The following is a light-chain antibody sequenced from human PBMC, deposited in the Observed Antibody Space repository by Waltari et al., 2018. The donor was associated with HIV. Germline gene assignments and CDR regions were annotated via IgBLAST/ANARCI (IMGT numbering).Light chain of an antibody. Sequence: QSALTQPRSVSGSPGQSVTISCTGTSSDVGGYNYVSWYQQNPGKAPKLMIYDVSKRPAGFPDRFSGASSGDTATLTISRAEAGDEADYYCQVWDGRGDPVIFGGGTKLAVV. V-gene: IGLV2-11*01. CDR3: QVWDGRGDPVI. CDR1: SSDVGGYNY. J-gene: IGLJ2*01. CDR2: DVS.